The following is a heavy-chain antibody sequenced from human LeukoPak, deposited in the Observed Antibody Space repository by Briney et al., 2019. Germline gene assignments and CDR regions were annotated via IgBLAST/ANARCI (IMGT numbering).Heavy chain of an antibody. CDR3: AREISYYDILTGYYTRGRFDP. D-gene: IGHD3-9*01. CDR2: IIPIFGTA. Sequence: ASVKVSCKASGGTFSSYAISWVRQAPGQGLEWMGGIIPIFGTANYAQKFQGRVTITADKSTSTAYMELSSLRSEDTAVYYCAREISYYDILTGYYTRGRFDPWGQGTLVTVSS. CDR1: GGTFSSYA. V-gene: IGHV1-69*06. J-gene: IGHJ5*02.